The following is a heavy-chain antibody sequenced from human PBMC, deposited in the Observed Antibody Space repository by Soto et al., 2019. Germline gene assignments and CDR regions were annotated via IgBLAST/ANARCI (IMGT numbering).Heavy chain of an antibody. Sequence: PGGSLRLSCAASGFTFSSYGMHWVRQAPGKGLEWVAVIWYDGSNKYYADSVKGRFTISRDNSKNTLYLQMNSLRAEGTAVYYCARVEKYNYDFWSGFYYGMDVWGQGTTVTVSS. CDR3: ARVEKYNYDFWSGFYYGMDV. D-gene: IGHD3-3*01. CDR2: IWYDGSNK. CDR1: GFTFSSYG. V-gene: IGHV3-33*01. J-gene: IGHJ6*02.